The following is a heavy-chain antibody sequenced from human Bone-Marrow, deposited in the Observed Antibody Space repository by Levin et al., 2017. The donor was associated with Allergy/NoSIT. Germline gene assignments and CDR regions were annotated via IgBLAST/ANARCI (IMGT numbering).Heavy chain of an antibody. V-gene: IGHV3-23*01. CDR2: ITGSGGNT. J-gene: IGHJ4*02. CDR1: GFTFSSYA. CDR3: AKEEVGATWFY. Sequence: GGSLRLSCAASGFTFSSYAMSWVRQAPGKGLEWVSAITGSGGNTYYADSVKGRFTISRDNSKNTLYLQMNSLRAEDTAVYYCAKEEVGATWFYWGQGTLVTVSS. D-gene: IGHD1-26*01.